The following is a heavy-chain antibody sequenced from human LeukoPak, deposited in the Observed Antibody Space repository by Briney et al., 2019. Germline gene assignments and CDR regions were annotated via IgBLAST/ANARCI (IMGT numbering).Heavy chain of an antibody. D-gene: IGHD3-22*01. CDR1: GFTFSDYY. J-gene: IGHJ4*02. V-gene: IGHV3-11*01. CDR3: ARLEYYYDSSGYDY. CDR2: ISSSGSTI. Sequence: PGRSLRLSCAASGFTFSDYYMSWIRQAPGKGLEWVSYISSSGSTIYYADSVKGRFTISRDNAKNSLYLQMNSLRAEDTAVYYCARLEYYYDSSGYDYWGQGTPVTVSS.